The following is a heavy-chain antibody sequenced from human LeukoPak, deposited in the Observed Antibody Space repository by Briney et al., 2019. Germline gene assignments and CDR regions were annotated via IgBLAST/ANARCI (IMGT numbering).Heavy chain of an antibody. D-gene: IGHD3-16*01. J-gene: IGHJ4*02. CDR1: GFTFSIYA. Sequence: GGSLRLSCAASGFTFSIYAMTWVRQDPGKGLEWVSAISGGGTNTYYADSVKGRFTISRDNSKNTLYLQMNSLRVEDTALYYCARDKSGGAGDYWGQGTLVTVSS. CDR3: ARDKSGGAGDY. V-gene: IGHV3-23*01. CDR2: ISGGGTNT.